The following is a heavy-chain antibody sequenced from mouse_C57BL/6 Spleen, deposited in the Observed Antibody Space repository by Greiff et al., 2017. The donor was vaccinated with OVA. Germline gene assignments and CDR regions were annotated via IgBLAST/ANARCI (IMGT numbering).Heavy chain of an antibody. D-gene: IGHD2-4*01. CDR2: ISDGGSYT. CDR3: AREGATMIPYWYFDV. J-gene: IGHJ1*03. V-gene: IGHV5-4*01. CDR1: GFTFSSYA. Sequence: DVHLVESGGGLVKPGGSLKLSCAASGFTFSSYAMSWVRQTPEKRLEWVATISDGGSYTYYPDNVKGRFTISRDNAKNNLYLQMSHLKSEDTAMYYCAREGATMIPYWYFDVWGTGTTVTVSS.